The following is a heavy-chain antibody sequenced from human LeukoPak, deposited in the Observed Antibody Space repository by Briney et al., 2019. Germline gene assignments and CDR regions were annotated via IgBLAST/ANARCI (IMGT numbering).Heavy chain of an antibody. V-gene: IGHV1-46*01. CDR3: ARGRVGYNWFDP. Sequence: ASVKVSCKASGYTFTSYYMHWVRQAPGQGLEWMGIINPSGGSTSYAQKFQGRVTMTRDTSISTAYMELSRLRSDDTAVYYCARGRVGYNWFDPWGQGTLVTVSS. CDR1: GYTFTSYY. J-gene: IGHJ5*02. CDR2: INPSGGST. D-gene: IGHD3-10*01.